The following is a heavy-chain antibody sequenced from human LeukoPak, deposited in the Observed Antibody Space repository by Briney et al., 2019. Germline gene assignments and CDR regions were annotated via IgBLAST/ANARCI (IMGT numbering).Heavy chain of an antibody. CDR2: INTNTGNP. CDR1: GYTFTSYG. D-gene: IGHD6-13*01. V-gene: IGHV7-4-1*02. CDR3: ARAYFDSSSWPIIDY. Sequence: ASVKVSCKASGYTFTSYGISWVRQAPGQGLEWMGWINTNTGNPTYAQGFTGRFVFSLDTSVSTAYLQISSLKAEDTAVYYCARAYFDSSSWPIIDYWGQGTLVTVSS. J-gene: IGHJ4*02.